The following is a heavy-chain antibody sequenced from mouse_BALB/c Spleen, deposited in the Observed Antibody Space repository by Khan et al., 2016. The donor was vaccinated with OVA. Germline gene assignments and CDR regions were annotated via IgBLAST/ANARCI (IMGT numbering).Heavy chain of an antibody. Sequence: QVQLKQSGPELVRPGASVKLSCKTSGYIFTSYWIHWVKQRSGQGLEWIARIYPGTGSTHYNEKFKGKATLTADKSSSTAYMQLSSLTSEDSAVYFCARPSDNSGSLFAYWGQGTLVTVSA. CDR1: GYIFTSYW. V-gene: IGHV1-76*01. CDR2: IYPGTGST. D-gene: IGHD3-2*01. CDR3: ARPSDNSGSLFAY. J-gene: IGHJ3*01.